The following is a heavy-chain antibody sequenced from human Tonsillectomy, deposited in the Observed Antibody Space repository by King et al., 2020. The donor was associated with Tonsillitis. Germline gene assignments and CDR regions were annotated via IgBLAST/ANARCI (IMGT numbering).Heavy chain of an antibody. CDR1: GFTFSSYG. J-gene: IGHJ4*02. V-gene: IGHV3-33*01. CDR2: IWYDGSNK. CDR3: AREKYQLLSQGLVDY. Sequence: VQLVESGGGVVQPGRPLRLSCAASGFTFSSYGMHWVRQAPGKGLEWVAVIWYDGSNKYYADSVKGRFTISRDNSKNTLYLQMNSLRAEDTAVYYCAREKYQLLSQGLVDYWGQGTLVTVSS. D-gene: IGHD2-2*01.